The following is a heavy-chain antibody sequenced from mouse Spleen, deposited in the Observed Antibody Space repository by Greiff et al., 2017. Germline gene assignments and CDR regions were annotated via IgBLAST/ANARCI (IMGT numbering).Heavy chain of an antibody. CDR3: ARDYYGSRYFDV. D-gene: IGHD1-1*01. Sequence: VQLQQSGAELARPGASVKMSCKASGYTFTSYTMHWVKQRPGQGLEWIGYINPSSGYTKYNQKFKDKATLTADKSSSTAYMQLSSLTSEDSAVYYCARDYYGSRYFDVWGTGTTVTVSS. CDR2: INPSSGYT. J-gene: IGHJ1*03. CDR1: GYTFTSYT. V-gene: IGHV1-4*01.